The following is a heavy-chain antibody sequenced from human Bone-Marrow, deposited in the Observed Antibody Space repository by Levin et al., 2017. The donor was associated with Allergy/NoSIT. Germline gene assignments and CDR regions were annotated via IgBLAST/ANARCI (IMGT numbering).Heavy chain of an antibody. CDR1: GFTFRTHA. J-gene: IGHJ4*02. D-gene: IGHD1-7*01. CDR2: ISYDGSKK. CDR3: ARDNYNYVYDY. V-gene: IGHV3-30-3*01. Sequence: LTGGSLRLSCAASGFTFRTHAMHWVRQAPGRGLEWVAVISYDGSKKYYADSVKGRFTISRDNSKNTLYLQMNSLRTEDTALYYCARDNYNYVYDYWGQGTLVTVSS.